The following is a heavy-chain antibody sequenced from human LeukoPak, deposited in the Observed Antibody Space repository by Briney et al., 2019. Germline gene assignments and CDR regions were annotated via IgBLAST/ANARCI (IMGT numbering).Heavy chain of an antibody. CDR1: GGTFSSYA. V-gene: IGHV1-69*05. Sequence: SVKVSCKASGGTFSSYAISWVRQAPGQGLEWMGRIIPIFGTANYAQEFQGRVTITTDESTSTAYMELSSLRSEDTAVYYCAKPLIAVAGTSAFDIWGQGTMVTVSS. CDR2: IIPIFGTA. J-gene: IGHJ3*02. D-gene: IGHD6-19*01. CDR3: AKPLIAVAGTSAFDI.